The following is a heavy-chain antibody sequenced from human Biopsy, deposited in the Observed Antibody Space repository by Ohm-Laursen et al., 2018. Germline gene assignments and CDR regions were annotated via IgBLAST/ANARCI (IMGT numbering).Heavy chain of an antibody. J-gene: IGHJ4*02. CDR2: VYYSAST. CDR1: GGSISSRNPY. D-gene: IGHD3-3*01. CDR3: ARHSLDDFWSGAHYYFDY. Sequence: SQTLSLTCSVSGGSISSRNPYWGWLRQPPGKGLEWIGHVYYSASTFYNSSLESRVTVSLDTSKNQFHLRLTSMSASDTAVYYCARHSLDDFWSGAHYYFDYWGLGTLVTVSS. V-gene: IGHV4-39*01.